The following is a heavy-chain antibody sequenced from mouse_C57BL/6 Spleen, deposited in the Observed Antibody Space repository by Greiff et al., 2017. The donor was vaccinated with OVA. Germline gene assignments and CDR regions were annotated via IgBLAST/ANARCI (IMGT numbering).Heavy chain of an antibody. Sequence: QVQLKQPGAELVKPGASVKLSCKASGYTFTSYWMQWVKQRPGQGLEWIGEIDPSDSYTNYNQKFKGKATLTVDTSSSTAYMQLSSLTSEDSAVYYCARTFITTVVSTGYFDVWGTGTTVTVSS. D-gene: IGHD1-1*01. J-gene: IGHJ1*03. V-gene: IGHV1-50*01. CDR1: GYTFTSYW. CDR3: ARTFITTVVSTGYFDV. CDR2: IDPSDSYT.